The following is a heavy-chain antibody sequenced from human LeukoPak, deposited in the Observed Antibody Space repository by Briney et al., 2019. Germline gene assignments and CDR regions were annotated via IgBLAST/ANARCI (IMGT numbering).Heavy chain of an antibody. CDR3: ARVGGKSERGGYYTPYYYYGMDV. J-gene: IGHJ6*02. D-gene: IGHD3-3*01. CDR1: GGSISSGGYY. V-gene: IGHV4-61*08. CDR2: IYYSGST. Sequence: SETLSLTCAVSGGSISSGGYYWSWIRQPPGKGLEWIGYIYYSGSTNYNPSLKSRVTISVDTSKNQFSLKLSSVTAADTAVYYCARVGGKSERGGYYTPYYYYGMDVWGQGTTVTVSS.